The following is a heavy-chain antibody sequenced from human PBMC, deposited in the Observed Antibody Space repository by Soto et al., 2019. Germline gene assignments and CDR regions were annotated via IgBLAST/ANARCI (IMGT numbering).Heavy chain of an antibody. Sequence: QVQLVQSGAEVRMPGASVKVSCKASGDTFSGSYMHWVRQAPGQGLEWMGWINANSGGTYYAQKFQGWVTMTRDTSISTAYMELRRLRSDDTAVYYCASGRSGGPMDVWGKGTTVTVSS. CDR1: GDTFSGSY. J-gene: IGHJ6*03. D-gene: IGHD3-10*01. CDR3: ASGRSGGPMDV. CDR2: INANSGGT. V-gene: IGHV1-2*04.